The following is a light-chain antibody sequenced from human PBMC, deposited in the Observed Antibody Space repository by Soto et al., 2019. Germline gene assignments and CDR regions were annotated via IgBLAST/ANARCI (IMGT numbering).Light chain of an antibody. V-gene: IGLV2-14*01. CDR2: DVS. CDR3: SSYTSSSTPGVV. Sequence: QSVLTQPASVSGSPGQSITISCTGTSSDVGGYNYVSWYQQHPGKAPKLMIYDVSNRPSGVSNRFSGSKSGNTASLTISGLQAEDKADYYCSSYTSSSTPGVVFGGGTKLTVL. J-gene: IGLJ2*01. CDR1: SSDVGGYNY.